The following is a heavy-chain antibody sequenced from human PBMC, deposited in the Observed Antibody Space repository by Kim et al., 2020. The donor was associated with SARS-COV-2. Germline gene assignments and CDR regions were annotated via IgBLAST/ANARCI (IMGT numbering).Heavy chain of an antibody. Sequence: GGSLRLSCATSGFTFDDYGINWVRQAPGKGLEWVSGINWDGSTTGHAEFVQGRFTIARDSADQSVSLHMKNLRVDDTALYYCAEELGSKTVTVGENALD. J-gene: IGHJ3*02. CDR1: GFTFDDYG. CDR2: INWDGSTT. D-gene: IGHD4-17*01. CDR3: AEELGSKTVTVGENALD. V-gene: IGHV3-20*04.